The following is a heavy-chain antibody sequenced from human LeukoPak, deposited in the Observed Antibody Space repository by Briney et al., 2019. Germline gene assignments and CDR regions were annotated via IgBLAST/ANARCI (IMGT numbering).Heavy chain of an antibody. D-gene: IGHD3-10*01. CDR2: INAGNGNT. CDR3: AREAGPLYYYGSGSYPRPGDY. J-gene: IGHJ4*02. Sequence: GASVKVSCEASGYTFTSYAMHWVRQAPGQRLEWMGWINAGNGNTKYSQKFQGRVTITRDTSASTAYMELSSLRSEDTAVYYCAREAGPLYYYGSGSYPRPGDYWGQGTLVTVSS. V-gene: IGHV1-3*01. CDR1: GYTFTSYA.